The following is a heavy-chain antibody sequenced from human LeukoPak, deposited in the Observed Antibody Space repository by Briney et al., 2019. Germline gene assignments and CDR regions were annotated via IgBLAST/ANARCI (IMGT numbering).Heavy chain of an antibody. CDR3: TRRDGSNSFV. Sequence: GGSLSLSCTASGFSISNAWMNWVGRGPGKGLEGVGRIGSKTDGGTTDYAAPVKGRFTISRDDSKTTLYLQMNSLKTEDTAIYYCTRRDGSNSFVWGQGTTVTVSS. V-gene: IGHV3-15*07. CDR2: IGSKTDGGTT. CDR1: GFSISNAW. J-gene: IGHJ6*02. D-gene: IGHD5-24*01.